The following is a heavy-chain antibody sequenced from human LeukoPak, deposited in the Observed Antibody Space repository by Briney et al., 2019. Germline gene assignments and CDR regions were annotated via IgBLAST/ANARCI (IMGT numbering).Heavy chain of an antibody. Sequence: GASVKVSCKASGYTFINYCLTWVRQAPGQGFERMGWISAYTGSTNYAQKLQGRVTMPTDPSKSTAYMDLRSLRSDDTAVYYCGRTVGATGAFDIWGQGTMVIVSS. V-gene: IGHV1-18*01. D-gene: IGHD1-26*01. J-gene: IGHJ3*02. CDR2: ISAYTGST. CDR1: GYTFINYC. CDR3: GRTVGATGAFDI.